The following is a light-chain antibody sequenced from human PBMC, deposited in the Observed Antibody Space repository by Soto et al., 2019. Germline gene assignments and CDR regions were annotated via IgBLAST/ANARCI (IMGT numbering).Light chain of an antibody. CDR3: QQSYSTPPT. CDR1: QYISNY. CDR2: TAS. J-gene: IGKJ2*01. V-gene: IGKV1-39*01. Sequence: DIKMTQSPSSLSASVGDRVTITCRASQYISNYLNWYQQKSGTAPNLLIHTASTLQSGVPSRFSGRGSVPDFTLTISRVQPDDFAIYFGQQSYSTPPTFGQGNTLEIK.